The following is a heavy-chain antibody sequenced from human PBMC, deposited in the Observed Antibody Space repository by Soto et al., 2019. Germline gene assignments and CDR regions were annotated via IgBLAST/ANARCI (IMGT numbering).Heavy chain of an antibody. V-gene: IGHV5-51*01. D-gene: IGHD2-2*01. Sequence: PGESLKISCKGSGYTFTDYWIGWVRQLPGKGLEWMGIIYPGDSDTRYSPSFQGHVTITVDKSTSTAYLQWNTLKASDTAMYYCARHISTFRYYYYAMDVWGQGTTVTLSS. CDR1: GYTFTDYW. CDR2: IYPGDSDT. J-gene: IGHJ6*02. CDR3: ARHISTFRYYYYAMDV.